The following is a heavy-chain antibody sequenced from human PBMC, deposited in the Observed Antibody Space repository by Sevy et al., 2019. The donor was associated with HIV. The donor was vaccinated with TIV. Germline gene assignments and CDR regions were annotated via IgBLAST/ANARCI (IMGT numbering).Heavy chain of an antibody. J-gene: IGHJ4*02. D-gene: IGHD5-12*01. V-gene: IGHV3-49*03. CDR3: ASALATADTPEYYFDY. Sequence: GGSLRLSCTSSGFTFGDYAMSWFRQAPGKGLEWVAFIRRNSHEPYGGTTEYAASVKGRFTISMDDSKNIAYLQMNSLKTEDTAVYYCASALATADTPEYYFDYWGQGILVTVSS. CDR2: IRRNSHEPYGGTT. CDR1: GFTFGDYA.